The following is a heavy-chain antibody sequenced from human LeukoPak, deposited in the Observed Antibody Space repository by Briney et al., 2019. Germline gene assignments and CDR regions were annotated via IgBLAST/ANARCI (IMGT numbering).Heavy chain of an antibody. CDR1: GGSFSGYY. CDR3: ARAHGSSSRIYYYYYMDV. D-gene: IGHD6-6*01. V-gene: IGHV4-34*01. Sequence: PSETLSLTCAVYGGSFSGYYWSWIRQPPGRGREWMGEINHSGSTNYNPSLKSRVTISVDTSKNQFSLKLSSVTAADTAVYYCARAHGSSSRIYYYYYMDVWGKGTTVTVSS. J-gene: IGHJ6*03. CDR2: INHSGST.